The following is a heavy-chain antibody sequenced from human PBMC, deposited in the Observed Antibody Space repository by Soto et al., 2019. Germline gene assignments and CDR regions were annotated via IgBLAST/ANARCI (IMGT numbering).Heavy chain of an antibody. J-gene: IGHJ4*02. CDR2: LTRSSSNI. V-gene: IGHV3-23*01. D-gene: IGHD3-10*01. CDR3: ANGRATYGLLTHDY. CDR1: GFSFRNYA. Sequence: EVQLLESGGGLVLPGGSLRLSFAASGFSFRNYAMSWVGQAPGKGLEWISTLTRSSSNIYYADSVKGRLAISRDNSRNTPYLQTNRLTAEETAVYYCANGRATYGLLTHDYWGQGTLVTVSS.